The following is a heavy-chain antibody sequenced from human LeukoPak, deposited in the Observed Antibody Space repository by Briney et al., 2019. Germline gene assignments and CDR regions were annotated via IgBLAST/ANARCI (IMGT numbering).Heavy chain of an antibody. CDR1: GGSISSYY. J-gene: IGHJ5*02. CDR2: IFYTGST. D-gene: IGHD3-9*01. V-gene: IGHV4-59*08. CDR3: ARNDILTGYWFDP. Sequence: PSETLSLTCSVSGGSISSYYWSWIRQPPGKGLEWIGNIFYTGSTKYNPSLKSRVTISVDTSKNQISLKLSSVTAADTAVYYCARNDILTGYWFDPWGQGTLVTVSS.